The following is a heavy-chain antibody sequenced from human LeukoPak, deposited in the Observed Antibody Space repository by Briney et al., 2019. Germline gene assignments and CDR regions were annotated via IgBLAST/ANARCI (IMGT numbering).Heavy chain of an antibody. CDR2: INPDGTST. J-gene: IGHJ4*02. D-gene: IGHD3-16*01. CDR3: VPSLGARDY. V-gene: IGHV3-74*01. CDR1: GLIFSNSW. Sequence: PGGSLGLSCVASGLIFSNSWMHWVRQAPGKGLVWVSRINPDGTSTTYADSVKGRFTVSRDNAKNTVFLQMNSLRAEDTAVYHCVPSLGARDYWGQGTPVTVSS.